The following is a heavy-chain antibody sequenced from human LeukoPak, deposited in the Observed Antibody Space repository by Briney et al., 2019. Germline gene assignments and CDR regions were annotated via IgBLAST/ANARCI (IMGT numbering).Heavy chain of an antibody. CDR2: INPIFGTA. V-gene: IGHV1-69*05. Sequence: SVKVSCKASGGTFSSYAISWVRQAPGQGLEWMGRINPIFGTANYAQKFQGRVTITTDESTSTAYMELSSLRSEATAVYYCARSRPRDMGITWGQGTLVTVCS. CDR3: ARSRPRDMGIT. CDR1: GGTFSSYA. D-gene: IGHD4/OR15-4a*01. J-gene: IGHJ4*02.